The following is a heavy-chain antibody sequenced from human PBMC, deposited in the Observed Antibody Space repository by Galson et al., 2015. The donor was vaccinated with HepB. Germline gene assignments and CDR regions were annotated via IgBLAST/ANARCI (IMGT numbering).Heavy chain of an antibody. J-gene: IGHJ4*02. Sequence: SVKVSCKVSGYTFSSYSIAWLRQAPGQGLECMGWISGYSGDANYAQKFQGRVTVTTDTSTSTAYMELRRLTSDDTALYYCARVARTSYYFDYWGQGTLVSVSP. CDR2: ISGYSGDA. V-gene: IGHV1-18*01. CDR3: ARVARTSYYFDY. CDR1: GYTFSSYS.